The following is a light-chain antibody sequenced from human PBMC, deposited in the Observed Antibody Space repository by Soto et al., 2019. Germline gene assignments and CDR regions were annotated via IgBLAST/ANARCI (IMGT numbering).Light chain of an antibody. CDR3: CSYAGNYIWV. Sequence: QSVLTQPRSVSGSPGQSVTISCTGTSSDVGAYKYVSWYQQHPGKAPRLIIYDVIERPSGVPDRFSGSKSGNTASLTISGLQGEDEADYYCCSYAGNYIWVFGGGTKVTVL. CDR2: DVI. V-gene: IGLV2-11*01. J-gene: IGLJ3*02. CDR1: SSDVGAYKY.